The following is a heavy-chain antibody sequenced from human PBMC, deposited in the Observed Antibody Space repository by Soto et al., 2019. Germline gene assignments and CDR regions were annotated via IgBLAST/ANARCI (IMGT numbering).Heavy chain of an antibody. CDR1: GGSISSGDYS. D-gene: IGHD3-22*01. J-gene: IGHJ4*02. CDR2: IYYGGST. Sequence: SETLSLTCAVSGGSISSGDYSWNWIRQPPGKGLEWIGYIYYGGSTYYNPSLQSRVTMSVDRSRNQFSLKLNSVTAADTAVYYCARVRREYDSSGPPGYWGQGTLVTVSS. CDR3: ARVRREYDSSGPPGY. V-gene: IGHV4-30-2*01.